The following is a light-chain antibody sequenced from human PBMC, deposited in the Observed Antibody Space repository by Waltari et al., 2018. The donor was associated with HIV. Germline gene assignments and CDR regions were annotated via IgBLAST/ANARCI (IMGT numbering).Light chain of an antibody. J-gene: IGLJ2*01. CDR2: EVS. CDR1: SSDVGGYNY. V-gene: IGLV2-14*01. CDR3: SSYTSSSTLVV. Sequence: QSALTQPASVSGSPGPSITISCTGTSSDVGGYNYVSWYQQHPGKAPKLMIYEVSNRPSGVSNRFSGSKSGNTASLTISGLQAKDEADYYCSSYTSSSTLVVFGGGTKLTVL.